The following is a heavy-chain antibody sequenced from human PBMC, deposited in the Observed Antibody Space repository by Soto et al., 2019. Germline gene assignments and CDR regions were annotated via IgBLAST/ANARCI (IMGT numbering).Heavy chain of an antibody. CDR2: INTDGSTI. CDR3: TTDWRGRLRDAFYI. V-gene: IGHV3-74*01. D-gene: IGHD4-17*01. CDR1: GFTFSSYW. Sequence: GGSLRLSCAASGFTFSSYWMHWVRQAPGKGLVCVSRINTDGSTITYADSVNGRFTISRYNAKSTLYLQMNNLRAEDTAVYFCTTDWRGRLRDAFYIWGQGTMVTVSS. J-gene: IGHJ3*02.